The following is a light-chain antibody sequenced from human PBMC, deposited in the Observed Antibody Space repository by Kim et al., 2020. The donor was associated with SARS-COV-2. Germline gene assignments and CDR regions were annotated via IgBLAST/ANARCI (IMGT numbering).Light chain of an antibody. CDR2: EVS. V-gene: IGLV2-23*02. Sequence: GESITNSCAGTTSDVRSYNLVSWYQQHPGKAPKLMIYEVSKRPSGVSNRFSGSKSGNTASLTISGIQAEDEADYYCCSYAADSTYVFGTGTKVTVL. CDR1: TSDVRSYNL. CDR3: CSYAADSTYV. J-gene: IGLJ1*01.